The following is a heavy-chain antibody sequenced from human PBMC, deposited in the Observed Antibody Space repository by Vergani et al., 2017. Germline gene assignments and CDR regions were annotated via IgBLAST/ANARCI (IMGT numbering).Heavy chain of an antibody. J-gene: IGHJ3*02. CDR2: IYYSGST. CDR1: GGSISSHY. D-gene: IGHD3-9*01. V-gene: IGHV4-59*11. CDR3: ARDPRYFDWSDAFDI. Sequence: QVQLQESGPGLVKPSETLSLTCTVSGGSISSHYWSWIRQPPGKGLEWIGYIYYSGSTNYNPSLKSRVPISVDTSKNQFSLKLSSVTAADTAVYYCARDPRYFDWSDAFDIWGQGTMVTVSS.